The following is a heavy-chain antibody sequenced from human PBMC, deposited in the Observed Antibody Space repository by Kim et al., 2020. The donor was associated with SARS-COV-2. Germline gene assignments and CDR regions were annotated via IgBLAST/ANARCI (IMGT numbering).Heavy chain of an antibody. CDR2: IRTKTKNYAT. CDR3: LNRVA. CDR1: GFTFSDSN. V-gene: IGHV3-73*01. J-gene: IGHJ5*02. Sequence: GGSLRLSCAASGFTFSDSNFHWVRQASGKGLEWVGRIRTKTKNYATTYAASLQGRFTISRDDSKNTAYLQMNSLKTDDTAVYYCLNRVALGQGTLVTVSS. D-gene: IGHD2-15*01.